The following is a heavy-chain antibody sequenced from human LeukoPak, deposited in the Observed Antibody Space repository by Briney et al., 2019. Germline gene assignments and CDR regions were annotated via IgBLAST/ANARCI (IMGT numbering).Heavy chain of an antibody. D-gene: IGHD3-9*01. CDR2: ISSSSRYI. CDR1: GFTFEGYS. V-gene: IGHV3-21*01. CDR3: ARDISGVRYIFDY. J-gene: IGHJ4*02. Sequence: PGGSLRLSCSASGFTFEGYSMNWVRQAPGKWLETVSSISSSSRYIYYADSVKGRFTISRDNAKNSLYLQMNSLRAEDTAVYYCARDISGVRYIFDYWGQGTLVTVSS.